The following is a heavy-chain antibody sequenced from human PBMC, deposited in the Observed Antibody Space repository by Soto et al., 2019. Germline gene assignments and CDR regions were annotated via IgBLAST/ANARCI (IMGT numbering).Heavy chain of an antibody. CDR2: VWYDGTKK. V-gene: IGHV3-33*01. J-gene: IGHJ4*01. CDR3: VRDRGTGTWYFDY. Sequence: GGSLRLSCAASGFMFSSYAMNWVRQAPGKGLEWVAVVWYDGTKKYYSDSVRGRFSVSRDNSKNTVNLQMNSLRAEDTAVYCCVRDRGTGTWYFDYWGQGILVTVSS. CDR1: GFMFSSYA. D-gene: IGHD1-7*01.